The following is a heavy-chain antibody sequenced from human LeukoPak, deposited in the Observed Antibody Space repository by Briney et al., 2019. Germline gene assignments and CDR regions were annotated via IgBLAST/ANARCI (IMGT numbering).Heavy chain of an antibody. CDR1: GFTFRDYY. D-gene: IGHD6-19*01. J-gene: IGHJ4*02. CDR3: AREDGSGWPSHDH. Sequence: GGSLRLSCEASGFTFRDYYMTWIRQAPGKGLEWLLYIRGSGRNIYYADSVRGRFTVSRDNAKNSLFLQMNSLRVEDTGVYYCAREDGSGWPSHDHWGQGTLVAVS. CDR2: IRGSGRNI. V-gene: IGHV3-11*01.